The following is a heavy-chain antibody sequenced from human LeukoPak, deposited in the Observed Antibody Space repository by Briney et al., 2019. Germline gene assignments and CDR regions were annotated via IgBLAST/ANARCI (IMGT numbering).Heavy chain of an antibody. V-gene: IGHV1-2*02. CDR1: GCTFPANY. D-gene: IGHD1-1*01. CDR3: ARVQVSDDNWGFFDY. CDR2: INPNSGGS. J-gene: IGHJ4*02. Sequence: ASVKVSCKASGCTFPANYMHWVRQAPGQGLEWMGWINPNSGGSNCAQKFQGRVTMTRETSISTAYMELSRLSSDHTAVYYCARVQVSDDNWGFFDYWGQGALVTVSS.